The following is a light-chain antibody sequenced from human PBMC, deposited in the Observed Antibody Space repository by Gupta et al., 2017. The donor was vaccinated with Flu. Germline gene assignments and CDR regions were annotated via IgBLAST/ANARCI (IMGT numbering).Light chain of an antibody. CDR2: RGN. CDR3: SAWDSSLSAQV. V-gene: IGLV10-54*04. Sequence: QPGLTQPPSVAKGLRQTATLTCTGNSNNVGYQGAAWLQQHQGQPPKLLSYRGNNRPSGISERFSASRSGTTASLAITGLQPEDEADYYCSAWDSSLSAQVFGGGTKLTVL. J-gene: IGLJ3*02. CDR1: SNNVGYQG.